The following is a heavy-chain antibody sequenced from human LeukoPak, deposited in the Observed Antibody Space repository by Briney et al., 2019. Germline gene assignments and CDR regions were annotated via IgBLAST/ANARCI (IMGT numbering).Heavy chain of an antibody. CDR3: ARGDGTFSGFSS. CDR2: INPAGTTT. D-gene: IGHD5-24*01. CDR1: GFSFSTYW. J-gene: IGHJ5*02. V-gene: IGHV3-74*01. Sequence: PGGSLRLSCAASGFSFSTYWMHWVRQDEGKGLMWVSRINPAGTTTHYADSGKCRFSISRDNANRTLYLEMNRLRAETTAVYYCARGDGTFSGFSSCGQGALVTVSS.